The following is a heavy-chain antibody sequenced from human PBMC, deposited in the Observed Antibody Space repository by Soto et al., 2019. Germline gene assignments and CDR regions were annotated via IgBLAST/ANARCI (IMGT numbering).Heavy chain of an antibody. D-gene: IGHD2-2*01. J-gene: IGHJ6*02. CDR2: INHSGST. Sequence: PSETLSLTCAVDGGSFSGYYLSWIRPPTGKGLEWIGEINHSGSTNYNPSLKSRVTISVDTSKNQFSLKLSSVTAADTAVYYCARIVVVPAAIYYYYGMDVWGQGTTVTVSS. CDR1: GGSFSGYY. V-gene: IGHV4-34*01. CDR3: ARIVVVPAAIYYYYGMDV.